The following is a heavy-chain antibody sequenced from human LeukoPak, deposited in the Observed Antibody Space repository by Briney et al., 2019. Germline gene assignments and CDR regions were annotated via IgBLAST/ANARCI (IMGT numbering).Heavy chain of an antibody. CDR3: ARDLGLTYDILTGYPYYYYGMDV. V-gene: IGHV1-18*01. CDR1: GNTFTSYG. Sequence: ASVKFSCKASGNTFTSYGISWVRQAPGQGLEWMGWISAYNGNTNYAQKLQGRVTMTTDTSTSTAYMELRSLRSDDTAVYYCARDLGLTYDILTGYPYYYYGMDVWGQGTTVTVSS. J-gene: IGHJ6*02. CDR2: ISAYNGNT. D-gene: IGHD3-9*01.